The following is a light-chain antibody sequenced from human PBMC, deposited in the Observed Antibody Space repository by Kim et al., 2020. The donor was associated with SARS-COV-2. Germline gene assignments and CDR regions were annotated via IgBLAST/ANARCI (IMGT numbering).Light chain of an antibody. CDR2: KAS. CDR3: QQYTSNSGT. Sequence: SASVGDRVTITCRASQTVTTWLAWYQQKPGKATKLLIYKASTLESGVPSRFSGSGSGTDFTLTITDLQPDDFATYYCQQYTSNSGTFGQGTKLEI. CDR1: QTVTTW. J-gene: IGKJ2*01. V-gene: IGKV1-5*03.